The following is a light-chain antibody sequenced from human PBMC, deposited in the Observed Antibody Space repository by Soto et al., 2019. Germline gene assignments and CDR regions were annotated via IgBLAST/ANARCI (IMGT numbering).Light chain of an antibody. Sequence: EIVLTQSPGTLSLSPGERATLSCRASQSLGSSYLAWYQQKPGQAPRLLISGVSSRAIGIPDRFSGSGSGTDFTFTISRLEPEDFAVYYCQQYGTSLLTFGGGTKVEIK. CDR3: QQYGTSLLT. J-gene: IGKJ4*01. CDR1: QSLGSSY. CDR2: GVS. V-gene: IGKV3-20*01.